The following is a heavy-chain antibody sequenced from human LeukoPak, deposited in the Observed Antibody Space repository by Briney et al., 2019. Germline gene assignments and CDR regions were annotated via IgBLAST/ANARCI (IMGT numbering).Heavy chain of an antibody. J-gene: IGHJ4*02. Sequence: GASVKVSCKASGYTFTSYYIHWVRQAPGQGLEWMGIINPSVGGTAYAQKFQGRVTMTRDTSTSTVYMELSSLRSEDTAVYYCARDSGYSYGYDYWGQGTLVTVSS. CDR3: ARDSGYSYGYDY. CDR1: GYTFTSYY. V-gene: IGHV1-46*01. CDR2: INPSVGGT. D-gene: IGHD5-18*01.